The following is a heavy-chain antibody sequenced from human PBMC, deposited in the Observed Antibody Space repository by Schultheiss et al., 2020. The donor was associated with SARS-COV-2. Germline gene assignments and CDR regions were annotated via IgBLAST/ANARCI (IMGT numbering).Heavy chain of an antibody. J-gene: IGHJ4*02. Sequence: GGSLRLSCAASDFTFSNAWMNWVRQAPGKGLEWVGRIKSKTDGGTTDYAAPVKGRFTISRDDSKNTLYLQMNSLKTEDTAVYYCAKGQCAGGSCYSGDYWGQGTLVTVSS. CDR3: AKGQCAGGSCYSGDY. CDR2: IKSKTDGGTT. D-gene: IGHD2-15*01. V-gene: IGHV3-15*07. CDR1: DFTFSNAW.